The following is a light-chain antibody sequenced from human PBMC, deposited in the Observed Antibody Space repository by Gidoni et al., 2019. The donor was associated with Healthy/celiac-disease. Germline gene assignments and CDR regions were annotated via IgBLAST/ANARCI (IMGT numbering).Light chain of an antibody. CDR3: QVWDSSSDHPHVV. Sequence: SYLLTQPPSVSVAPGKTARITCGGNNIGSKSVHWYQQKPGQAPVLVIYYDSDRPSGIPERFSGSNSGNTATLTISRVEAGDEADYYCQVWDSSSDHPHVVFGGGTKLTV. CDR1: NIGSKS. J-gene: IGLJ2*01. V-gene: IGLV3-21*04. CDR2: YDS.